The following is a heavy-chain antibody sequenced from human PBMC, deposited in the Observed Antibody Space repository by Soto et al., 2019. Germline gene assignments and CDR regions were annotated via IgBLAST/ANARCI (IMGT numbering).Heavy chain of an antibody. J-gene: IGHJ4*02. CDR1: GGSISSSNW. V-gene: IGHV4-4*02. Sequence: QVQLQESGPGLVKPSGTLSLTCAVSGGSISSSNWWSWVRQPPGKGLEWIGEIYHSGSTNYNPSLKSRVTISVDKSKNQSSLKLSSVTAADTAVYYCAREEGGREGGYYFDYWGQGTLVTVSS. CDR3: AREEGGREGGYYFDY. D-gene: IGHD2-15*01. CDR2: IYHSGST.